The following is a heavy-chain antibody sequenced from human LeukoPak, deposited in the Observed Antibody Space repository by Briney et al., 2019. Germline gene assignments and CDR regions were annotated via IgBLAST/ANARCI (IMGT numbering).Heavy chain of an antibody. Sequence: GGSLRLSCAASGFTFSSYGMHWVRQAPGKGLEWVAFIRYDGSNKYYADSVKGRFTISRDNSKNTLYLQMNSLRAEDTAVYYCAKDGIARSIFDYWGQGTLVTVSS. CDR1: GFTFSSYG. CDR3: AKDGIARSIFDY. V-gene: IGHV3-30*02. CDR2: IRYDGSNK. J-gene: IGHJ4*02. D-gene: IGHD1-1*01.